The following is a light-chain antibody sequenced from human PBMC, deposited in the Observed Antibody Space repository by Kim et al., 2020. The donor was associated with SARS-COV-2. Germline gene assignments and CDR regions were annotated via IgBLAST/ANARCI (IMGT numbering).Light chain of an antibody. CDR2: GAS. J-gene: IGKJ1*01. CDR1: QSVTSSF. CDR3: QYYGRSEGT. V-gene: IGKV3-20*01. Sequence: IVLTQSPGTLSLSPGERATLSCRASQSVTSSFFAWYQKKRGKVPRLLSYGASSRATGIPDRFSASGSETDITLTSSRLEPEDIPVYYCQYYGRSEGTFGQGTKVDIK.